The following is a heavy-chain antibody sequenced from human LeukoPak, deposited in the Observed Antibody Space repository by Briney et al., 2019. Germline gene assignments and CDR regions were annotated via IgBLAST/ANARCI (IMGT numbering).Heavy chain of an antibody. CDR3: VKDLGRYRNNCFDY. CDR1: GIAFSSNA. CDR2: ISSSGDIT. J-gene: IGHJ4*02. V-gene: IGHV3-23*01. D-gene: IGHD1-26*01. Sequence: TGGSLRLSCAASGIAFSSNAMSWVRQTPGKGLEWVSSISSSGDITSYADSVKGRFTISRDDSKNTLYLQMNSLRAEDTAVYYCVKDLGRYRNNCFDYWGQGTLVTVSS.